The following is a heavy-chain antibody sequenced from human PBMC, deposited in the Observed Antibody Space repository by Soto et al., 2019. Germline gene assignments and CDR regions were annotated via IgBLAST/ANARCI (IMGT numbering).Heavy chain of an antibody. CDR2: ISTDASST. J-gene: IGHJ1*01. CDR3: ARLPNKSPQN. V-gene: IGHV3-74*01. CDR1: GFTFSSYW. Sequence: EVQLVESGGGLVQPGGSLRLSCAASGFTFSSYWMHWVRQAPGKGLVWVSSISTDASSTSNADPVKGRFTISRDNAKNTRYLQMNSVRAEDTAVYYCARLPNKSPQNWGQGTLVIVSP.